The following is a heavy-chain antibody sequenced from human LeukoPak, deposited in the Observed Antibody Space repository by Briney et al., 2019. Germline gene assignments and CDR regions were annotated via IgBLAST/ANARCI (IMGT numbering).Heavy chain of an antibody. J-gene: IGHJ4*02. CDR3: AREDERGQWLVPYDY. D-gene: IGHD6-19*01. CDR1: GFTFSSYS. CDR2: ISSSSSYI. V-gene: IGHV3-21*01. Sequence: MSGGSLSLSCTASGFTFSSYSMNWVRQAPGKGLEWVSSISSSSSYIYYADSVKGRFTISRDNAKTSLYLQMNSLRAEDTAVYYCAREDERGQWLVPYDYCGQGTPVTVSS.